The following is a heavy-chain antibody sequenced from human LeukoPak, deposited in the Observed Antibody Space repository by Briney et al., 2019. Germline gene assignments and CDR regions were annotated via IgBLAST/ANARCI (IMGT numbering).Heavy chain of an antibody. V-gene: IGHV3-23*01. Sequence: GGSLSLTCAASGFTFSSYAMSWVRQAPGKGLAWISAISGSGGSTYYADSVKGRFTISRDNSKNTLYLQMNSLRAEDTAVYYCVKDPDYSSRWFDPWGQGTLVTVSS. CDR3: VKDPDYSSRWFDP. J-gene: IGHJ5*02. CDR2: ISGSGGST. D-gene: IGHD6-19*01. CDR1: GFTFSSYA.